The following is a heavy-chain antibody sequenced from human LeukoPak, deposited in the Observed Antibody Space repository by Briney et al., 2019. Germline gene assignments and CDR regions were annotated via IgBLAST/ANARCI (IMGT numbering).Heavy chain of an antibody. D-gene: IGHD1-26*01. CDR3: AKDQRWESPHYLDY. CDR1: GFTFSSSS. V-gene: IGHV3-23*01. Sequence: AALLLSCAASGFTFSSSSMWCVRQAPGKGLECGSGISASGGSTSYPASVRRRFTISRATSNHTPYVQMTSPSDEATAVYYCAKDQRWESPHYLDYWGQGTLVTVSP. J-gene: IGHJ4*02. CDR2: ISASGGST.